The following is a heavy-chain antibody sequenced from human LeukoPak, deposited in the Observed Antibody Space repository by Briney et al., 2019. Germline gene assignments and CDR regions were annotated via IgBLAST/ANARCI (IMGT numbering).Heavy chain of an antibody. D-gene: IGHD4-17*01. Sequence: SETLSLTCTVSGGSSIGSGGYYWTWIRQHPENGLEWIGYFYHRASYNPSLKSRVTISVDTSKNQFSLSLASVTAADTAVYYCVREGEYGEDYYWGQGAQVIVST. CDR3: VREGEYGEDYY. CDR2: FYHRA. J-gene: IGHJ4*02. CDR1: GGSSIGSGGYY. V-gene: IGHV4-31*03.